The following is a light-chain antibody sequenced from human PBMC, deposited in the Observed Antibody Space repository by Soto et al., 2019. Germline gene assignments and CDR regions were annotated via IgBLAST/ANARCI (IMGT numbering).Light chain of an antibody. V-gene: IGKV1-5*03. Sequence: DIPMTQSPSTLSGSVGDRVTITCRASQTISSWLAWYQQKPGKAPKLRIYKASTLKSGVPSRFSGSGSGTEFTLTISRLQPDDFATYYCQHYNSYSEAFGQGTKVELK. J-gene: IGKJ1*01. CDR2: KAS. CDR3: QHYNSYSEA. CDR1: QTISSW.